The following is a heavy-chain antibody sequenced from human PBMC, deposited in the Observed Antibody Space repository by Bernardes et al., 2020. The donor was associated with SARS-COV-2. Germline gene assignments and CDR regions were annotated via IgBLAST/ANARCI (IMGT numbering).Heavy chain of an antibody. V-gene: IGHV1-2*02. D-gene: IGHD6-19*01. CDR2: INPNSGGT. J-gene: IGHJ6*02. CDR3: AVRSGWDYYYGMDV. CDR1: GYTFTGYY. Sequence: ASVKVSCEASGYTFTGYYMHWVRQAPGQGLEWMGWINPNSGGTNYAQKFQGRVTMTRDTSISTAYMELSRLRSDDTAVYYCAVRSGWDYYYGMDVWGQGTTVTVSS.